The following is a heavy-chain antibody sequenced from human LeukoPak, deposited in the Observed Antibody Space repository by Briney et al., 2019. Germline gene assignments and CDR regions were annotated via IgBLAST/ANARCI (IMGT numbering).Heavy chain of an antibody. V-gene: IGHV1-2*02. CDR3: ARHGEYSGNERYSYAVDV. CDR2: INSSSGGA. J-gene: IGHJ6*02. Sequence: ASVKVSCKASGYTFTGYFMHWVRQAPGQGLEWMGWINSSSGGANYAQKFQGRVSMTRDTSISTAYMELSRLRSEDTAVYYCARHGEYSGNERYSYAVDVWGQGTRVTVSS. D-gene: IGHD5-12*01. CDR1: GYTFTGYF.